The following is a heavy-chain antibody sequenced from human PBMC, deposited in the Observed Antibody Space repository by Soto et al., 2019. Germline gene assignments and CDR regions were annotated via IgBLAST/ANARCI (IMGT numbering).Heavy chain of an antibody. V-gene: IGHV3-53*04. CDR3: AREAPAHDDYSNYPPKNYYYYYMDV. J-gene: IGHJ6*03. CDR2: IYSGGST. Sequence: GGSLRLSCAASGFTVSSNYMSWVRQAPGKGLEWVSVIYSGGSTYYADSVKGRFTISRQNSKNSLYLKMNSLRAGDTAVYYCAREAPAHDDYSNYPPKNYYYYYMDVWGKGTTVTVSS. CDR1: GFTVSSNY. D-gene: IGHD4-4*01.